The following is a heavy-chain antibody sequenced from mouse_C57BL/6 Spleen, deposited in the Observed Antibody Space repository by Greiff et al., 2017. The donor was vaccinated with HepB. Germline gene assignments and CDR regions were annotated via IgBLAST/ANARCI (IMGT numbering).Heavy chain of an antibody. CDR3: ARRGSSYYYAMDY. D-gene: IGHD1-1*01. Sequence: QVQLQQPGAELVKPGASVKLSCKASGYTFTSYWMHWVKQRPGQGLAWIGMVHPNSGSTNYNEKFKSKATLTVDKSSSTAYKQLSSLTAEDAAVYYCARRGSSYYYAMDYWGQGTSVTVSS. V-gene: IGHV1-64*01. CDR2: VHPNSGST. J-gene: IGHJ4*01. CDR1: GYTFTSYW.